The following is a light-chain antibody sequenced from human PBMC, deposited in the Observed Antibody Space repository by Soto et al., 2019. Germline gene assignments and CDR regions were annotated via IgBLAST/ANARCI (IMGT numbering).Light chain of an antibody. CDR1: QSISVW. Sequence: DIQMTQSPSTLSASVGDRVTITCRASQSISVWLAWYQQKAGKAPNLLIYGASTLQSGVPSRFSGSGSGTQFTLTISSLQPEDFATYYCQQLNSYPLTFGPGTTVDIK. CDR3: QQLNSYPLT. CDR2: GAS. V-gene: IGKV1-5*01. J-gene: IGKJ3*01.